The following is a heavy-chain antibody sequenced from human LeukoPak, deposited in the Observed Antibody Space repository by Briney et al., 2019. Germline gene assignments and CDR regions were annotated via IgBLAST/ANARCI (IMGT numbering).Heavy chain of an antibody. Sequence: KPSETLSLTCTVSGDSIGTYYWSWVRQPPGKGLEWIGYIYHSGSTNYNPSLKSRVTISVDTSKNQFSLKLSSVTAADTAMYYCARGHSSHYYYYYGMDVWGQGTTVTVSS. CDR3: ARGHSSHYYYYYGMDV. D-gene: IGHD6-13*01. V-gene: IGHV4-59*01. J-gene: IGHJ6*02. CDR2: IYHSGST. CDR1: GDSIGTYY.